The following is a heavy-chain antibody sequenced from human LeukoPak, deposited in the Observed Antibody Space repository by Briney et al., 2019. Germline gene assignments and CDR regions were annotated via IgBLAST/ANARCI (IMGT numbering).Heavy chain of an antibody. Sequence: GGSLRLSCAASGFTFSSYAMHWVRQAPGKGLEWVAVISYDGSNKYYADSVKGRFTIFRDNSKNTLYLQMNSLRAEDTAVYYCARGVDIVATITGIFDYWGQGTLVTVSS. CDR1: GFTFSSYA. D-gene: IGHD5-12*01. J-gene: IGHJ4*02. V-gene: IGHV3-30-3*01. CDR3: ARGVDIVATITGIFDY. CDR2: ISYDGSNK.